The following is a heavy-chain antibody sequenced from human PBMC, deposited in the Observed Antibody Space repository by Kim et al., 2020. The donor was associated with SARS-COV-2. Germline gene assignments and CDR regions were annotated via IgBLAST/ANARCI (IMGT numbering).Heavy chain of an antibody. CDR3: AIGLEMASIDY. V-gene: IGHV4-34*01. J-gene: IGHJ4*02. D-gene: IGHD3-10*01. Sequence: SETLSLTCAVYGGSFSGYYWSWIRQPPGKGLEWIGEINHSGSTNYNPSLKSRVTISVDTSKNQFSLKLSSVTAADTAVYYCAIGLEMASIDYWGQGTLVTVSS. CDR2: INHSGST. CDR1: GGSFSGYY.